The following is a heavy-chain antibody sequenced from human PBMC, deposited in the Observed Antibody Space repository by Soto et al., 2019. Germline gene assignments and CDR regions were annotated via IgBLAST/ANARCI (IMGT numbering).Heavy chain of an antibody. CDR3: ANEIRPNDY. D-gene: IGHD4-17*01. Sequence: EVQLLGSGGGLVQPGGSLRLSCAASGLPFSSHAMSWVRQAPGKGLEWVSSISISGGNTYYADSVRGRFTISRDNSKNTLYLHMNSLTAEDTAIYYCANEIRPNDYWGQGTLVTVSS. J-gene: IGHJ4*02. CDR1: GLPFSSHA. CDR2: ISISGGNT. V-gene: IGHV3-23*01.